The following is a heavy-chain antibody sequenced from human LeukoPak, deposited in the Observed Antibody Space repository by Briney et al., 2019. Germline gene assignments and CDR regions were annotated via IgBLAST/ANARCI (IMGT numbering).Heavy chain of an antibody. V-gene: IGHV4-34*01. CDR2: INRSGST. Sequence: SETLSLTCAVYGGSFSGYYWSWIRQPPGKGLEWIGEINRSGSTNYNPSLKSRVTISVDTSKNQFSLKLSSVTAADTAVYYCASISGWYYFDYWGQGTLVTVSS. D-gene: IGHD6-19*01. CDR1: GGSFSGYY. CDR3: ASISGWYYFDY. J-gene: IGHJ4*02.